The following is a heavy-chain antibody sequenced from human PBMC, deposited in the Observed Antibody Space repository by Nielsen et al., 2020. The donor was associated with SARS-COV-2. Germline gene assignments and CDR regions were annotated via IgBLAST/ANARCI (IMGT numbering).Heavy chain of an antibody. V-gene: IGHV1-2*06. D-gene: IGHD3-22*01. CDR2: INPNSGGT. Sequence: ASVKVSCKASGYTFTGYYMHWVRQAPGQGLEWMGRINPNSGGTNYAQKFQGRVTMTRDTSISTAYMELSRLRSDDTAVYYCARDEYYYDSSGYSNVRNDYWGQGTLVTVSS. J-gene: IGHJ4*02. CDR1: GYTFTGYY. CDR3: ARDEYYYDSSGYSNVRNDY.